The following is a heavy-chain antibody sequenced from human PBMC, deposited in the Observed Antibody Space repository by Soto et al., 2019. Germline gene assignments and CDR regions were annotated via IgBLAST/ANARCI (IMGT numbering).Heavy chain of an antibody. J-gene: IGHJ4*02. D-gene: IGHD1-1*01. Sequence: GGSLRLSCAASGFTFDDYAMHWVRQAPGKGLEWVSGISWNSGSIGYADSVKGRFTISRDNAKNSLYLQMNSLRAEDTALYYCAKDIGEGMELYFDYWGQGTLVTVSS. CDR2: ISWNSGSI. CDR3: AKDIGEGMELYFDY. V-gene: IGHV3-9*01. CDR1: GFTFDDYA.